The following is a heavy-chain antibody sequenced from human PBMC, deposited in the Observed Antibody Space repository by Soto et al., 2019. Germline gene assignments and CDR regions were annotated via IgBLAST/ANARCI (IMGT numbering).Heavy chain of an antibody. CDR2: IDPSDSYT. V-gene: IGHV5-10-1*01. D-gene: IGHD3-10*01. CDR1: GYSFTSYW. Sequence: GESLKISCKGSGYSFTSYWISWVRQMPGKGLEWMGRIDPSDSYTNYSPSFQGHVTISADKSISTAYLQWSSLKASDTAMYYCARLEVVRGVNPYYYGMDVWGQGXTVTVYS. CDR3: ARLEVVRGVNPYYYGMDV. J-gene: IGHJ6*02.